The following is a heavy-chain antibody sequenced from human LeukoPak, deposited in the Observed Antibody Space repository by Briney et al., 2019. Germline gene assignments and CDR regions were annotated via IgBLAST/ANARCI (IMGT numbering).Heavy chain of an antibody. CDR3: AKDGAPTPTTVTGWFDP. V-gene: IGHV3-7*01. CDR1: GFTFSSYW. D-gene: IGHD4-17*01. CDR2: IKQDGSEK. Sequence: GGSLRLSCAASGFTFSSYWMSWVRQAPGKGLEWVANIKQDGSEKYYADSVKGRFTISRDNSKNTLYLQMNSLRAEDTAVYYCAKDGAPTPTTVTGWFDPWGQGTLVTVSS. J-gene: IGHJ5*02.